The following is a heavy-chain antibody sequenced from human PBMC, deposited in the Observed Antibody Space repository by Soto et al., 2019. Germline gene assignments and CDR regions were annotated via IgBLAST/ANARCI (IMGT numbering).Heavy chain of an antibody. J-gene: IGHJ4*02. D-gene: IGHD4-17*01. CDR3: ARTTDYGDYVLDY. Sequence: QVQLQESGPGLVKPSGTLSLTCAVSGGSISSSNWWSWVRQPPGKGLEWIGEIYHSGSTNYNPSPKCRVTISVDKSKNQFSLKLSSVTAADTAVYYCARTTDYGDYVLDYWGQGTLVTVSS. CDR1: GGSISSSNW. CDR2: IYHSGST. V-gene: IGHV4-4*02.